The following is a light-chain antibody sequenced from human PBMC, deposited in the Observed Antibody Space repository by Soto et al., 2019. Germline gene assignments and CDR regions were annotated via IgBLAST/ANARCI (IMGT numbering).Light chain of an antibody. V-gene: IGKV1-5*03. CDR3: QQYDIYPWT. J-gene: IGKJ1*01. CDR1: QSISSW. CDR2: KAS. Sequence: DIQMTQSPSTLSASVGDRVTITCRASQSISSWLAWYQQKPGKAPKLLIYKASSLESGVPSRFSDSGSGTEFTLAISSLQSDDIATYYCQQYDIYPWTVGHETKVQIK.